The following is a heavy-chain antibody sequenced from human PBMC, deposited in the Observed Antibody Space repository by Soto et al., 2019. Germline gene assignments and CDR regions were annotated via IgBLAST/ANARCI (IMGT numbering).Heavy chain of an antibody. Sequence: PGGSLRLSCAASGFTLSDYWMHWVRQVPGKGLLWVSHISDDGRDTTYVDSVKGRFTISRDNAKNSLYLQMNSLRAEDMAVYYCARDVSLRFLEWSDYFYYYYMDVWGKGTTVTVSS. CDR1: GFTLSDYW. D-gene: IGHD3-3*01. CDR2: ISDDGRDT. J-gene: IGHJ6*03. CDR3: ARDVSLRFLEWSDYFYYYYMDV. V-gene: IGHV3-74*01.